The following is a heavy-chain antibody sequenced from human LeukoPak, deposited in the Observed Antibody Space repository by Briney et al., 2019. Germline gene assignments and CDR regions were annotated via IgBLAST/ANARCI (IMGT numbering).Heavy chain of an antibody. CDR2: IYTSGST. Sequence: SQTLSLTCTVSGGSISSGSYYWSWIRQPAGKGLEWIGRIYTSGSTNYNPSLKSRVTISVDTSKNQFSLKLSSVTAADTAVYYCARDTKHDSSGWDWYFDLWGRGTLVTVSS. V-gene: IGHV4-61*02. CDR3: ARDTKHDSSGWDWYFDL. J-gene: IGHJ2*01. CDR1: GGSISSGSYY. D-gene: IGHD3-22*01.